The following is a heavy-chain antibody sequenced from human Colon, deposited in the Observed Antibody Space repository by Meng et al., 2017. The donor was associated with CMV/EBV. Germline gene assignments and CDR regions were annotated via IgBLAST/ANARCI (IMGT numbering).Heavy chain of an antibody. V-gene: IGHV3-11*01. D-gene: IGHD2-15*01. CDR2: IGGAAGVT. J-gene: IGHJ4*02. CDR1: GFSISDYY. CDR3: ARGRRDIGFDS. Sequence: QVQLLESGGGSVKPGGSLRLSCAASGFSISDYYVSWIRQAPGKGLEWISYIGGAAGVTYYADSLKGRFTISRDNARQSLYLQMASLRVEDTAIYYCARGRRDIGFDSWGQGALVTVSS.